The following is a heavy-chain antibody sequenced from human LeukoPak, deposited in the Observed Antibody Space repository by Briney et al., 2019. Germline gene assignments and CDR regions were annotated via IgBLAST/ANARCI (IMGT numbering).Heavy chain of an antibody. V-gene: IGHV1-69*04. CDR2: IIPILGIA. D-gene: IGHD5-24*01. Sequence: ASLKVSCKPSGGTLRRYAISGVRQAPGQGLEWMGRIIPILGIANYAQKFQGRVKITADKSTSTAYMELSSLRTEDTAVYYCARVKVGDGYYFDYWGQGTLVTVSS. J-gene: IGHJ4*02. CDR1: GGTLRRYA. CDR3: ARVKVGDGYYFDY.